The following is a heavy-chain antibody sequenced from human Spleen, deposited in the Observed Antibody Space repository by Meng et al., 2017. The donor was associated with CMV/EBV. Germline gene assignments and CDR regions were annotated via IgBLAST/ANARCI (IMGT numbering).Heavy chain of an antibody. CDR2: AFNHGRT. Sequence: GAKRNIRTNWGRKRQPPRKGKGWGWSAFNHGRTGFNPSLKSPAIITEGTARNQISLKLSSVTAADTAVYFCARRGVGATRRSFDYWGQGILVTVSS. J-gene: IGHJ4*02. D-gene: IGHD1-26*01. V-gene: IGHV4-39*01. CDR1: GAKRNIRTN. CDR3: ARRGVGATRRSFDY.